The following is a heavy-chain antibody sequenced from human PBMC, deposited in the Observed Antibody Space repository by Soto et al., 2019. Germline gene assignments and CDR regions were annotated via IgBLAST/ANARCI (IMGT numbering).Heavy chain of an antibody. J-gene: IGHJ6*04. Sequence: AGEALKISCQFAGYNFATHFICFVRHKAGKGLEWMGIIFPVDAETRYSPSFKGHITISADKSISIAYLRWSSLKASDTGMYYCANTGGLGMDVCGKGHTVSVSS. CDR2: IFPVDAET. CDR3: ANTGGLGMDV. V-gene: IGHV5-51*01. D-gene: IGHD5-12*01. CDR1: GYNFATHF.